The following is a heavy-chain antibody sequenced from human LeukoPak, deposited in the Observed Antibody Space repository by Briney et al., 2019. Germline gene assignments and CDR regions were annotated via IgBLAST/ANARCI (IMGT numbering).Heavy chain of an antibody. CDR2: INHSGST. V-gene: IGHV4-34*01. D-gene: IGHD3-9*01. J-gene: IGHJ5*02. CDR3: ARGGGLRYFDWLPDYNWFDP. Sequence: PSETLSLTRAVYGGSFSGHYWSWIRPPPGKGLEWIGEINHSGSTNYNPSLKSRVTISVDTSKNQFSLKLSSVTAADTAVYYCARGGGLRYFDWLPDYNWFDPWGQGTLVTVSS. CDR1: GGSFSGHY.